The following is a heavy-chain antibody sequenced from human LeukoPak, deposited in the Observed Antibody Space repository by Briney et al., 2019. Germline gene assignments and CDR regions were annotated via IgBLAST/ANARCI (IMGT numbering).Heavy chain of an antibody. CDR3: ARGLDDYYYYYGMDV. CDR1: GGSFSGYY. CDR2: INHGGST. V-gene: IGHV4-34*01. Sequence: SETLSLTCAVYGGSFSGYYWSWIRQPPGKGLEWIGEINHGGSTNYNPSLKGRVTISVDTSKNQFSLKLSSVTAADTAVYYCARGLDDYYYYYGMDVWGQGTTVTVSS. D-gene: IGHD2-2*03. J-gene: IGHJ6*02.